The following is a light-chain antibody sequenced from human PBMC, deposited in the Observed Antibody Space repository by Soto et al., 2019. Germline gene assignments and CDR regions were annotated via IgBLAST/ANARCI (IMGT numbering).Light chain of an antibody. J-gene: IGLJ2*01. CDR1: SSNIGSNY. CDR2: RNN. CDR3: AAWDDSLSGGV. V-gene: IGLV1-47*01. Sequence: QSVLTQPPSASGTTGQRVTISCSGSSSNIGSNYVYWYQQLPGTAPKLLIYRNNQRPSGVPDRFSGSKSGTSASLAISGLRSEDEADYYCAAWDDSLSGGVFGGGTKVTVL.